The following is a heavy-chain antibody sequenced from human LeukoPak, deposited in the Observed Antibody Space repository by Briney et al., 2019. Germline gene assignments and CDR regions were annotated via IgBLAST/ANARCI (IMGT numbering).Heavy chain of an antibody. J-gene: IGHJ4*02. Sequence: PGGSLRLSCAASRFTFSTYAVHWVRQAPGRGLEWVALISFDGNNKYYADSVKGRFTISRDNSKTTLYLKMSSLRTEDTAVYYCARGRSEYSYGYGFDYWGQGTLVTVSS. CDR1: RFTFSTYA. CDR2: ISFDGNNK. D-gene: IGHD5-18*01. V-gene: IGHV3-30*04. CDR3: ARGRSEYSYGYGFDY.